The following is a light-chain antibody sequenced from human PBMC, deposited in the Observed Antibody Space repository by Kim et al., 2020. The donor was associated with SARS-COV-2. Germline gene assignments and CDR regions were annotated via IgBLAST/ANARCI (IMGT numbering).Light chain of an antibody. CDR1: QTVTSRY. J-gene: IGKJ2*01. V-gene: IGKV3-20*01. CDR3: QHYGTSLYT. CDR2: GVS. Sequence: PGESATVSCRASQTVTSRYVAWYRQRPGQAPRLLIYGVSNRATGIPDRFSGSGSGTDFTLTISRLEPEDFAVYYCQHYGTSLYTFGQGTKLEIK.